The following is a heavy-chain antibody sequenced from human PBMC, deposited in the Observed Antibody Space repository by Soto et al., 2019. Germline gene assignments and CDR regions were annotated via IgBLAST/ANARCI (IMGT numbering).Heavy chain of an antibody. D-gene: IGHD6-6*01. V-gene: IGHV4-59*01. CDR3: ARGGGGSSRYYYYGMDV. CDR2: IYYSGST. Sequence: PSETLSLTCTVSGGSISNYYWSWIRQPPGKGLEWIGYIYYSGSTNYNPSLKSRVTISVDTSKNQFSLKLSSVTAADTAVYYCARGGGGSSRYYYYGMDVWGQGTTVTVSS. J-gene: IGHJ6*02. CDR1: GGSISNYY.